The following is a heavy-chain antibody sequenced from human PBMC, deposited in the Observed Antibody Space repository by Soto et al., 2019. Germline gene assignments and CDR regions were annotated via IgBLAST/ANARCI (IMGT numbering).Heavy chain of an antibody. CDR2: ISYDGSNK. Sequence: QVQLVESGGGVVQPGKSLRLSCAASGFTFSTYGMHWVRQAPGKGLEWVAVISYDGSNKYYADSVKGRFTISRDNSKNTLYLQMNSLRTEDTAMYYCAKDRLASGSYFLYGDWFDSWGQGTLVTVSS. CDR3: AKDRLASGSYFLYGDWFDS. CDR1: GFTFSTYG. V-gene: IGHV3-30*18. D-gene: IGHD6-19*01. J-gene: IGHJ5*01.